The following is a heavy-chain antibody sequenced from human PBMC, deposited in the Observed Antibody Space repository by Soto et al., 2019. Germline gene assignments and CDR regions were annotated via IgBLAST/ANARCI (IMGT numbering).Heavy chain of an antibody. CDR2: IYYSGST. CDR3: ARAGFGELFYFDY. Sequence: SETLSLTCTVSGGSISSYYWSWIRQPPGKGLEWIGYIYYSGSTNYNPSLKSRVTISVDTSKNQFSLKLSSVTAADTAVYYCARAGFGELFYFDYWGQGTLVTVSS. J-gene: IGHJ4*02. CDR1: GGSISSYY. D-gene: IGHD3-10*01. V-gene: IGHV4-59*01.